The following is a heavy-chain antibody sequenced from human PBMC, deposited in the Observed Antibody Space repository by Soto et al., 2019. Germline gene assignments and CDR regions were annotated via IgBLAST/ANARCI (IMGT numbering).Heavy chain of an antibody. CDR3: ARQFCSGGSCYWFDP. Sequence: SETLSLTCTVSRYSISSYYWSWIRQPPGKGLEWIGYIYYSGTTNYNPSLKSRVTISVDTSKNQFSLRLSSVTAADTAVYYCARQFCSGGSCYWFDPWGQGTLVTAPQ. V-gene: IGHV4-59*08. D-gene: IGHD2-15*01. J-gene: IGHJ5*02. CDR1: RYSISSYY. CDR2: IYYSGTT.